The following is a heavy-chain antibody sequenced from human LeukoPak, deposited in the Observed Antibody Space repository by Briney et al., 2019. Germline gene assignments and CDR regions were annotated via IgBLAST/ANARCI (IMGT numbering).Heavy chain of an antibody. D-gene: IGHD2-15*01. J-gene: IGHJ4*02. CDR2: INPNSGDT. CDR3: AGEYCSGGSCRQGFDY. V-gene: IGHV1-2*02. CDR1: GYTFTDYY. Sequence: ASVKVSCKASGYTFTDYYMHWVWQAPGQGLEWMGWINPNSGDTNHAQNFQGRVTLTRDTSISTAYMELSSLRSDDSAVYYCAGEYCSGGSCRQGFDYWGQGTLVTVSS.